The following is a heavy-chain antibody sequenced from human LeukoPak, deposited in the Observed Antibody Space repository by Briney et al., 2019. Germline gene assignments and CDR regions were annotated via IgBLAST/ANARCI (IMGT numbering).Heavy chain of an antibody. D-gene: IGHD3/OR15-3a*01. CDR2: TYYRSKWYN. Sequence: LEXLGRTYYRSKWYNDYAVSVKSRITIDPDTSKNQFSLQLNSVTPEDTAVYYCARGEAGLGLGYWGQGTLVTVSS. J-gene: IGHJ4*02. V-gene: IGHV6-1*01. CDR3: ARGEAGLGLGY.